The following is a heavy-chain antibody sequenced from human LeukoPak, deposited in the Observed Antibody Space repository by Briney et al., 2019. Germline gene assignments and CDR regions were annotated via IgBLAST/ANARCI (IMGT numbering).Heavy chain of an antibody. CDR2: ISSSSSYI. CDR1: GFTFSSYS. J-gene: IGHJ3*02. Sequence: GGSLRLSCAASGFTFSSYSMNWVRQAPGKGLEWVSSISSSSSYIYYADSVKGRFTISRDNAKNSLYLQMNSLRAEDTAVYYCAKEKGRQWLTYDAFDIWGQGTMVTVSS. V-gene: IGHV3-21*01. D-gene: IGHD6-19*01. CDR3: AKEKGRQWLTYDAFDI.